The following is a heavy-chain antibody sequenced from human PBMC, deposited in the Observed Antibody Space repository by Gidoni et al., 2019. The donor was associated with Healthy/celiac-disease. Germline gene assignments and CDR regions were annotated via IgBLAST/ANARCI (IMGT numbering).Heavy chain of an antibody. CDR2: ISYDGSNK. Sequence: QVQLVESGGGVVQPGRSLRLSCAASGFTFSSYAMHWVRQAPGKGLEWVAVISYDGSNKYYADSVKGRFTISRDNSKNTLYLQMNSLRAEDTAVYYCASPRIFDAFDIWGQGTMVTVSS. V-gene: IGHV3-30-3*01. CDR1: GFTFSSYA. CDR3: ASPRIFDAFDI. J-gene: IGHJ3*02.